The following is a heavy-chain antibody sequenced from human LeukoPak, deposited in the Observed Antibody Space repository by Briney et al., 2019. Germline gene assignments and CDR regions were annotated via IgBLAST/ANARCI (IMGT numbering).Heavy chain of an antibody. D-gene: IGHD6-19*01. CDR2: ISGSGGST. V-gene: IGHV3-23*01. CDR1: GFTFSSYA. Sequence: GGSLRLSCAASGFTFSSYAMSWVRQAPGKWLEWVSAISGSGGSTYYADSVKGRFTISRDNSKNTLYLQMNSLRAEDTAVYYCARDWNSGWYPSWGQGTLVTVSS. J-gene: IGHJ4*02. CDR3: ARDWNSGWYPS.